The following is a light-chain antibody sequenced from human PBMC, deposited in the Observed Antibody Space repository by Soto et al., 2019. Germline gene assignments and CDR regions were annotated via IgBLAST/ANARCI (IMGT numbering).Light chain of an antibody. Sequence: EIVLTQSPGTPSLSPGERATLSCRASQSVSSYLAWYQQKPGQAPRLLIYDASNRATGIPTRFSGSGSGTDFALTISSLEPEVFAVYYCQPRSNWPSFGPGTKVDIK. J-gene: IGKJ3*01. CDR2: DAS. CDR1: QSVSSY. CDR3: QPRSNWPS. V-gene: IGKV3-11*01.